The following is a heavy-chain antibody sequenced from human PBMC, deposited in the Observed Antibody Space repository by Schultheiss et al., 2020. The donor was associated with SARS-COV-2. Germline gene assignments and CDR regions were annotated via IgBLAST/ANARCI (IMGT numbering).Heavy chain of an antibody. J-gene: IGHJ5*02. V-gene: IGHV3-21*01. CDR2: ISSSSSYI. CDR3: ARDGDVYYDFWSGYPNWFDP. CDR1: GFTFSSYS. Sequence: GESLKISCAASGFTFSSYSMNWVRQAPGKGLEWVSSISSSSSYIYYADSVKGRFTISRDNAKNSLYLQMNSLRDEDTAVYYCARDGDVYYDFWSGYPNWFDPWGQGTLVTVSS. D-gene: IGHD3-3*01.